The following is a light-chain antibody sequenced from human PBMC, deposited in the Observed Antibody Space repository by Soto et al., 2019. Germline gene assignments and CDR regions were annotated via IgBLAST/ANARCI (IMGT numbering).Light chain of an antibody. CDR1: QDISNY. CDR3: QQYDTLRVT. V-gene: IGKV1-33*01. Sequence: DIQMTQSPSSLSASVGDRVTITCQASQDISNYLNWYQQKPGKAPKLLIYYASNLETGVPSRFSGSGSGTDFTFTISSLKPEDIATYYCQQYDTLRVTFGPGTKVDIK. CDR2: YAS. J-gene: IGKJ3*01.